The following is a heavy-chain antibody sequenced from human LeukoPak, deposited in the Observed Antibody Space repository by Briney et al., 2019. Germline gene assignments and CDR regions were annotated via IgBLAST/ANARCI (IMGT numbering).Heavy chain of an antibody. J-gene: IGHJ4*02. Sequence: GGSLRLSCAASGFTFSSYGMHWVRQAPGKGLEWVAVIWYDGSNKYYADSVKGRFTISRDNSKNTLYLQMNSLRAEDTAVYYRARDLAPPTSYCGGDCYPPAPDYWGQGTLVTVSS. CDR3: ARDLAPPTSYCGGDCYPPAPDY. D-gene: IGHD2-21*02. V-gene: IGHV3-33*01. CDR2: IWYDGSNK. CDR1: GFTFSSYG.